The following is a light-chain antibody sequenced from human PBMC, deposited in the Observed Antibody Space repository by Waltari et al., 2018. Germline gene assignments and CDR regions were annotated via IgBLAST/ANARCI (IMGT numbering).Light chain of an antibody. V-gene: IGKV3-20*01. Sequence: EIVLTQSPGTLSLFPGERATLSCRASQSISSSYLAWYQQKPGQAPRLLIYGASSRATGIPDRFSGSGSGTDFTLTISRLEPEDFAVYYCQQYGSSPFTFGPGTKVHIK. CDR2: GAS. CDR3: QQYGSSPFT. CDR1: QSISSSY. J-gene: IGKJ3*01.